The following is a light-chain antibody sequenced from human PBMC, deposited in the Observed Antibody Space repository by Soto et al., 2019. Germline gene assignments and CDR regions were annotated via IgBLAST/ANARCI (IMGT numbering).Light chain of an antibody. CDR1: SSDVGDYPN. V-gene: IGLV2-14*01. Sequence: ALAQPASVSGSPGQSITISCTGTSSDVGDYPNVSWYQQHPGKVPKLIVYEVIHRPSGVTSRFSGSKSENTASLTISGLQAEDEADYYCSSYSATNTLVFGSGTKVTVL. CDR2: EVI. J-gene: IGLJ1*01. CDR3: SSYSATNTLV.